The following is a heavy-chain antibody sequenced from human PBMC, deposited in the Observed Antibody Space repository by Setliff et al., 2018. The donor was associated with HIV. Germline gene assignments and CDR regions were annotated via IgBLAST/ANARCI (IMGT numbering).Heavy chain of an antibody. Sequence: VKVSCKASGYTFISYGISWMRQAPGQGPEWMGWISVDNGDTNYAQKVQGRVSMTTDTSTSTAYMELRSLRFDDTAVYFCARDSALAVAGTETFDYWGQGTLVTVSS. V-gene: IGHV1-18*04. CDR1: GYTFISYG. CDR3: ARDSALAVAGTETFDY. D-gene: IGHD6-13*01. J-gene: IGHJ4*02. CDR2: ISVDNGDT.